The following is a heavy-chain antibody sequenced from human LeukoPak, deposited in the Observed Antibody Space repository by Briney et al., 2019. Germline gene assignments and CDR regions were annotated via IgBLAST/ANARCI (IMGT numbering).Heavy chain of an antibody. D-gene: IGHD3-10*01. V-gene: IGHV4-34*01. CDR1: GGSFSGYY. Sequence: SETLSLTCAVDGGSFSGYYWSWIRQPPGKGLEWIWEINHSGSTNYNPSLKSRVTISIDTSKNQFSLKLSSVTAADTAVYYCARVYGSGSYYNTYWGQGTLVTVSS. CDR3: ARVYGSGSYYNTY. J-gene: IGHJ4*02. CDR2: INHSGST.